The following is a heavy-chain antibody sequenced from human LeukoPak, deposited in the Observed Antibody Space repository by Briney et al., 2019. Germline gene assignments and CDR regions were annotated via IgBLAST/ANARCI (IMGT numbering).Heavy chain of an antibody. D-gene: IGHD6-19*01. J-gene: IGHJ3*02. CDR3: ARDGTAVAGPDAFDI. CDR1: GGTFSSYA. V-gene: IGHV1-69*05. CDR2: IIPIFGTA. Sequence: PVKVSCKASGGTFSSYAISWVRQAPGQGLEWMGGIIPIFGTANYAQKFQGRVTITTDESTSTAYMDLSSLRSEDTAVYYCARDGTAVAGPDAFDIWGQGTMVTVSS.